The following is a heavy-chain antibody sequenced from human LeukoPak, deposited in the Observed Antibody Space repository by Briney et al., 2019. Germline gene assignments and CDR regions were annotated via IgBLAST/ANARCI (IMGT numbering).Heavy chain of an antibody. V-gene: IGHV3-33*01. CDR1: GFTFSSYG. CDR2: IWYDGSNK. J-gene: IGHJ4*02. Sequence: GGSLRLSCAASGFTFSSYGMHWVRQAPGKGLEWVAVIWYDGSNKYYADSVKGRFTISRDNSKNTLYLQMNSLRAEDTAVYYCARDPTGNPAASSIDYRGQGTLVTVSS. CDR3: ARDPTGNPAASSIDY. D-gene: IGHD2-2*01.